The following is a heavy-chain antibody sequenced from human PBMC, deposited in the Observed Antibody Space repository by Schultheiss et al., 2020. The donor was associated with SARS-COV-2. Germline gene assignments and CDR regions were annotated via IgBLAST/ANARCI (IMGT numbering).Heavy chain of an antibody. CDR1: GYSFKDYY. Sequence: ASVKVSCKASGYSFKDYYVHWVRQAPGQGLEWMGWINPKNGDTKYVQKFQGRVTMTRDTSISTTYMELTRLRFDDTAVYYCARIVGSVGELLGAWAEIFDPWGQGTLVTVSS. CDR3: ARIVGSVGELLGAWAEIFDP. CDR2: INPKNGDT. D-gene: IGHD3-10*01. J-gene: IGHJ5*02. V-gene: IGHV1-2*02.